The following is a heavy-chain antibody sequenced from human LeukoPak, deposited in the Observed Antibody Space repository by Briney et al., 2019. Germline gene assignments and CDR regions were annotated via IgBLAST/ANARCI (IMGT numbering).Heavy chain of an antibody. Sequence: GASGKVSCKASGHTFTNYGISWVRQAPGQGREWMGWISIYNGNTDYAQKLRGRVTMTTDTSTSTAYMELRSLRSDDTAAYYCARITYDFWSGYYMPGDPCGQGTLVTVSS. CDR2: ISIYNGNT. V-gene: IGHV1-18*01. CDR3: ARITYDFWSGYYMPGDP. CDR1: GHTFTNYG. D-gene: IGHD3-3*01. J-gene: IGHJ5*02.